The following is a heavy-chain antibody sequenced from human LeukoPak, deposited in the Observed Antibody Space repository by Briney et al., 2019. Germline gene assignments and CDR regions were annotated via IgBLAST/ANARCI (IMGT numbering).Heavy chain of an antibody. J-gene: IGHJ4*02. CDR1: GFTVSSNY. CDR3: ARGRELDPMTFDY. D-gene: IGHD1-7*01. CDR2: IYSGGST. V-gene: IGHV3-53*01. Sequence: PGGSLRLSCAASGFTVSSNYMSWVRQAPGKGLEWVSVIYSGGSTYYADSVKGRFTISRDNSKNTLYLQMNSLRAEDTAVYYCARGRELDPMTFDYRGQGTMVTVSS.